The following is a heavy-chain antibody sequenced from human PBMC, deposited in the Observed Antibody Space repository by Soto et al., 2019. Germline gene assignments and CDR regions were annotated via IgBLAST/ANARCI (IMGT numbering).Heavy chain of an antibody. V-gene: IGHV1-3*01. D-gene: IGHD3-16*02. Sequence: QVQLVQSGAEVKKPGASVKVSCKASGYTFTSYAMHWVRQAPGQRLEWMGWINAGNGNTKYSQKFQGRVTITRDTSASTAYMELSSLRSEDTAVYYCAREKVAPLGIHWFDPWGQGTLVTVSS. CDR2: INAGNGNT. CDR3: AREKVAPLGIHWFDP. CDR1: GYTFTSYA. J-gene: IGHJ5*02.